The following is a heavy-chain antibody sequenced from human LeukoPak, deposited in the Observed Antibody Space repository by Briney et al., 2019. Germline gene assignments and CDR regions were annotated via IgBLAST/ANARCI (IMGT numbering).Heavy chain of an antibody. J-gene: IGHJ5*02. V-gene: IGHV4-34*01. CDR3: ARGDSSGYIFGNWFDH. D-gene: IGHD3-22*01. CDR2: INHSGSI. Sequence: SETLSLTCAVYGGSFSGYYWSWLRQPPGKGLEWIGEINHSGSINYNPSLGSRVHISVNTYKNQFSLKLRSVTAADTAVYYCARGDSSGYIFGNWFDHWGQGTLVTVSS. CDR1: GGSFSGYY.